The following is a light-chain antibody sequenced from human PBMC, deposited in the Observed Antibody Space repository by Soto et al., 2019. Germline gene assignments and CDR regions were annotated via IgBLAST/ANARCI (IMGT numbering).Light chain of an antibody. CDR1: SSDIGGYNY. CDR3: SSYTTSGSLFYV. Sequence: QSVLTQPASVSGSPGQSITISCTGASSDIGGYNYVSWYQHHPGKAPKLLIYEVTNRPSGVSNRFSGSKSGKTASLTISGLQAEDEADYYCSSYTTSGSLFYVFGTGTKVNVL. V-gene: IGLV2-14*01. CDR2: EVT. J-gene: IGLJ1*01.